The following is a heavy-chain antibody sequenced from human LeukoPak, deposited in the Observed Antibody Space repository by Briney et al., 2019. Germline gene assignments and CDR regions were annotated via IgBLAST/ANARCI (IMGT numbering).Heavy chain of an antibody. CDR3: AALSLPDFWSGFFDY. Sequence: PSETLPLTCTVSGGSISSSSYYWGWIRQPPGKGLEWIGSIYYSGSTYYNPSLKSRVTISVDTSKNQFSLKLSSVTAADTAVYYCAALSLPDFWSGFFDYWGQGTLVTVSS. CDR1: GGSISSSSYY. D-gene: IGHD3-3*01. V-gene: IGHV4-39*07. CDR2: IYYSGST. J-gene: IGHJ4*02.